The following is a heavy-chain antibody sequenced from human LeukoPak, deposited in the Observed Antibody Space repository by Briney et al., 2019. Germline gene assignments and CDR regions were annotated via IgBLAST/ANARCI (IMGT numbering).Heavy chain of an antibody. CDR3: ATARGGY. J-gene: IGHJ4*02. Sequence: GGSLRLSCAASEFSVSNTYMSWVRQAPGKGLERVSGTTNSGGNTYYADSVKGRFTISRDNSKNTLSLQMTSLRAEDTAVYYCATARGGYWGQGTLVTVSS. CDR2: TTNSGGNT. V-gene: IGHV3-23*01. CDR1: EFSVSNTY. D-gene: IGHD2-15*01.